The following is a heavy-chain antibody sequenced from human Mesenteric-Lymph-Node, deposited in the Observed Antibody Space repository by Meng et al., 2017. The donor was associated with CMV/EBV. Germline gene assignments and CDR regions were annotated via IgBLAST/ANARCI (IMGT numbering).Heavy chain of an antibody. CDR1: GFTFPNYA. V-gene: IGHV3-23*01. CDR3: AKGDVGILPPTITY. J-gene: IGHJ4*02. Sequence: GESLKISCAASGFTFPNYAMSWVRQAPGKGLEWVSDISGSGTFTYYADSVRGRFTISRDNAKNTLNLQMNSLRAEDTAVYYCAKGDVGILPPTITYWGQGILVTVSS. CDR2: ISGSGTFT. D-gene: IGHD1-26*01.